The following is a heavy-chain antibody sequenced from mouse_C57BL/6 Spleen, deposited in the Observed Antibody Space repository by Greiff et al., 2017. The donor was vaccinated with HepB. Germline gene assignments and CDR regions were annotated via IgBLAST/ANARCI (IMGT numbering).Heavy chain of an antibody. Sequence: VQLQQPGAELVKPGASVKLSCKASGYTFTSYWMHWVKQRPGQGLEWIGMIHPKSGSTNYNEKFKSKATLTVDKSSSTAYMQLSSLTSEDSAVYYCARGGDYGYFDVWGTGTTVTVSS. CDR2: IHPKSGST. CDR3: ARGGDYGYFDV. J-gene: IGHJ1*03. V-gene: IGHV1-64*01. CDR1: GYTFTSYW.